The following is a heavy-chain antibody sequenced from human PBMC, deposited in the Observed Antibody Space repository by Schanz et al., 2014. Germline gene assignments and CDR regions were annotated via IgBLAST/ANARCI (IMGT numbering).Heavy chain of an antibody. CDR3: TRDTDYHFDY. Sequence: EVQLVESGGGLIQPGGSLRLSCVVSGFSVSNTYMHWVRQPPGKGLEWVSRTSHDGSFTTFADSVKGRFTISRDNARNTLYLQMNSLRAEDTAVYYCTRDTDYHFDYWGQGTLVTVSS. D-gene: IGHD4-17*01. CDR2: TSHDGSFT. CDR1: GFSVSNTY. V-gene: IGHV3-74*01. J-gene: IGHJ4*02.